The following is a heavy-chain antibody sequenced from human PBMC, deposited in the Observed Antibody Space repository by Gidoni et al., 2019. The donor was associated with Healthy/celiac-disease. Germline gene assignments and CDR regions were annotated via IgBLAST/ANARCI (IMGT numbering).Heavy chain of an antibody. V-gene: IGHV3-13*05. D-gene: IGHD1-26*01. CDR2: IGTAGDP. Sequence: EVQLVESGGGLVQRGWSLNLSCGASGVTFRSYDMHVFRQVTGKGLEWVSAIGTAGDPYYPGSVKGRFTISRENAKNSLYLQMNSLRAGDTAVYYCARDLRSGSYYGGMDVWGQGTTVTVSS. J-gene: IGHJ6*02. CDR3: ARDLRSGSYYGGMDV. CDR1: GVTFRSYD.